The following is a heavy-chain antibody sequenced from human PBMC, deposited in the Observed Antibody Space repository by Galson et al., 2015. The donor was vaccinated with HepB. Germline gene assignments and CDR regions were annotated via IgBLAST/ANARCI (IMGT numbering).Heavy chain of an antibody. CDR3: TTWNWNNEDY. Sequence: SLRLSCAASGFTFTNAWMTWVRQAPGKGLEWVGRIKSKTHGGTTDYAAPVKGTFTISRDDSKNTLYLQMNSLKTVDTAVYYCTTWNWNNEDYRGQGTLVTVSS. CDR2: IKSKTHGGTT. J-gene: IGHJ4*02. V-gene: IGHV3-15*01. CDR1: GFTFTNAW. D-gene: IGHD1/OR15-1a*01.